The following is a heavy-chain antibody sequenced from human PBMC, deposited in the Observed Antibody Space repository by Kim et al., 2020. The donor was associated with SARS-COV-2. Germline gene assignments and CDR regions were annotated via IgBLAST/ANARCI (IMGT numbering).Heavy chain of an antibody. Sequence: GGSLRLSCVASGFTIERFTFGRYRMTWVRQAQGKGLECAANIKQDGTREYYVDSMKGRFTISRDHAHNSLYLHVTSRRTDDPAMYCCARAVTGRIDAFDLWGQGTMDSVSS. D-gene: IGHD6-19*01. CDR3: ARAVTGRIDAFDL. V-gene: IGHV3-7*03. CDR1: GFTIERFTFGRYR. CDR2: IKQDGTRE. J-gene: IGHJ3*01.